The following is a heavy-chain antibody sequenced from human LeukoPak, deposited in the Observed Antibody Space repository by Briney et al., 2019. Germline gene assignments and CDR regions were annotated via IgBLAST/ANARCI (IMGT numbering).Heavy chain of an antibody. CDR2: IKPDGNEK. D-gene: IGHD6-19*01. V-gene: IGHV3-7*01. CDR1: GFTFSNYW. J-gene: IGHJ4*02. Sequence: GGSLRLSCAASGFTFSNYWMSWVRQAPGKGLEWVANIKPDGNEKYYVDSVKGRFTISRDNAKSSLSLQMNSLRAEDTAVYYCVRGGYSSGWYAWGQGTLVTVSS. CDR3: VRGGYSSGWYA.